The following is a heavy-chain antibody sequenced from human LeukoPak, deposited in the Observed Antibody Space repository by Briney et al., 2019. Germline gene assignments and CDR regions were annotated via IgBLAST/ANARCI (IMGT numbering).Heavy chain of an antibody. Sequence: SETLSLTCTVSGGSISSGSYYWSWIRQPPGKGLEWIGYIYYSGSTNYNPSLKSRVTISVDTSKNQFSLKLSSVTAADTAVYYCARGLGMATMTYYFDYWGQGTLVTVSS. CDR2: IYYSGST. J-gene: IGHJ4*02. CDR3: ARGLGMATMTYYFDY. CDR1: GGSISSGSYY. D-gene: IGHD5-24*01. V-gene: IGHV4-61*01.